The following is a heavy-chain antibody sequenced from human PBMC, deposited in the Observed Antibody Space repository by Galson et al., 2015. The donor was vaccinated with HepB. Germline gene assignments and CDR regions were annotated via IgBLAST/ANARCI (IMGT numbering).Heavy chain of an antibody. V-gene: IGHV3-74*01. CDR1: GFTFSTYL. J-gene: IGHJ4*02. Sequence: LRLSCAASGFTFSTYLMHWVRQAPGRGLEWVSRIKSDGITTSYADSVKGRFTISRDTAKNTLYLQMNSLRTEDTAVYYCARAVKVGDIFTIDFWGQGTLVTVSS. CDR3: ARAVKVGDIFTIDF. CDR2: IKSDGITT. D-gene: IGHD3-16*01.